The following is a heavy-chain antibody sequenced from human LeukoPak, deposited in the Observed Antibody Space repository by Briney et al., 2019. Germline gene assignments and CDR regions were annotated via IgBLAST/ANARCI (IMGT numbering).Heavy chain of an antibody. J-gene: IGHJ4*02. CDR2: INPNSGAT. Sequence: ASVKVSCKASGYTFTGYYIHWVRQAPGQGLDWMGWINPNSGATYYTQNFQGRVTMTRDTSINTVYMELSRLTSDDTAMYYCARAPIYCTSSSCGLAYFDYWGQGTLLTVSS. CDR1: GYTFTGYY. D-gene: IGHD2-2*01. V-gene: IGHV1-2*02. CDR3: ARAPIYCTSSSCGLAYFDY.